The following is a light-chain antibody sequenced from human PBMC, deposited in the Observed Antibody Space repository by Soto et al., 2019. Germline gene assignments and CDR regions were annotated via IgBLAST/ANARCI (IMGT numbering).Light chain of an antibody. J-gene: IGKJ4*01. CDR2: GAS. CDR1: XXXXXSY. CDR3: QQYGSSPLVT. V-gene: IGKV3-20*01. Sequence: EIVLTQSPGXLXLSPXXXXXXXXRGSXXXXXSYXAWYQQKPGQAPRLLIYGASSRATGIPDRFSGSGSGTDFTLTISRLEPEDFAVYYCQQYGSSPLVTFGGGTKVEIK.